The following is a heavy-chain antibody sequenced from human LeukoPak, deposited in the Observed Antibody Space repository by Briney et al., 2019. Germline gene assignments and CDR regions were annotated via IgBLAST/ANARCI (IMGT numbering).Heavy chain of an antibody. V-gene: IGHV3-48*04. Sequence: GGSLRLSCAASGFTFSSYWMHWVRQAPGKGLVWVSYISSSGSTIYYADSVKGRFTISRDNAKNSLYLQMNSLRAEDMALYYCAKDSGAVATVSFDYWGQGTLVTVSS. CDR1: GFTFSSYW. D-gene: IGHD6-19*01. CDR3: AKDSGAVATVSFDY. CDR2: ISSSGSTI. J-gene: IGHJ4*02.